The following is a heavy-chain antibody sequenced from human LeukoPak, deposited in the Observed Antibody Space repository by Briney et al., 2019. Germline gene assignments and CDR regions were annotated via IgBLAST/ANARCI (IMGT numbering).Heavy chain of an antibody. CDR1: GGSISSSSYY. D-gene: IGHD3-16*01. J-gene: IGHJ4*02. CDR3: ASHRHNGGHHF. Sequence: SETLSLTCTVSGGSISSSSYYWGWVRQPPGKGLEWIGSIYYSGSTYYNSALNSRLTISVDTSKNQFSLNLASVTAADTAVYYCASHRHNGGHHFWGQGTLVSVSS. V-gene: IGHV4-39*01. CDR2: IYYSGST.